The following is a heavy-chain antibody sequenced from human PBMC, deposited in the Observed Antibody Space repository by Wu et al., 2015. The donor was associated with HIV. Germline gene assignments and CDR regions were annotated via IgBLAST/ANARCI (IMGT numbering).Heavy chain of an antibody. Sequence: QVHLVQSGAEVKKSGASVKVSCKVSGYTLTEISMNWVRQAPGKGLEWMGGSDPEDGETIYAQKFQGRVTMTEDTSTETAYMELSSLRSEDTAVYYCARVLLLTVTNVLIDYWGQGTLVTVSS. CDR2: SDPEDGET. CDR1: GYTLTEIS. J-gene: IGHJ4*02. V-gene: IGHV1-24*01. D-gene: IGHD4-11*01. CDR3: ARVLLLTVTNVLIDY.